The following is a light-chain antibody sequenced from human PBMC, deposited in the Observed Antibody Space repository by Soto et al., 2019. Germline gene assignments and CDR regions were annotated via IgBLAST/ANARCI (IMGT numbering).Light chain of an antibody. CDR3: CSYAGSYLFV. Sequence: QSALTQPPSVSGSPGQSVTISCTGTSSDVGGYNYVSWYQQHPGKAPKLILYDVTKRPSGVPDRFSGSKSGNTASLTISGLQAEDEADYHCCSYAGSYLFVFGTGTKLTVL. J-gene: IGLJ1*01. CDR2: DVT. V-gene: IGLV2-11*01. CDR1: SSDVGGYNY.